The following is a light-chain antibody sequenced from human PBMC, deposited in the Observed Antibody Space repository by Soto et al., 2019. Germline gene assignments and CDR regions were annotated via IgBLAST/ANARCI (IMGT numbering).Light chain of an antibody. CDR1: QSVGIH. Sequence: EDELRQSPGTMSLSPGERATLSCRASQSVGIHLAWYQQKPGRAPRLLIYEASNRATGIPARFSGSGSGTDFVLTISSLEPEDFAVYYCQQRYNWPPLTFGGGTKVEIK. CDR2: EAS. J-gene: IGKJ4*01. CDR3: QQRYNWPPLT. V-gene: IGKV3-11*01.